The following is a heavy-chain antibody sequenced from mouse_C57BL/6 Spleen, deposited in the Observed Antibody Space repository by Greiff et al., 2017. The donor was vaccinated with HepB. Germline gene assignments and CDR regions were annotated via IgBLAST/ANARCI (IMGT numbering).Heavy chain of an antibody. CDR3: ARFFYDPYPYYAMDY. CDR2: IHPNSGST. Sequence: QVQLQQPGAELVKPGASVKLSCKASGYTFTSYWMHWVKQRPGQGLEWIGMIHPNSGSTNYNEKFKSKATLTVDKSSSTAYMQLSSLTSEDSAVYYCARFFYDPYPYYAMDYWGQGTSVTVSS. CDR1: GYTFTSYW. J-gene: IGHJ4*01. V-gene: IGHV1-64*01. D-gene: IGHD2-4*01.